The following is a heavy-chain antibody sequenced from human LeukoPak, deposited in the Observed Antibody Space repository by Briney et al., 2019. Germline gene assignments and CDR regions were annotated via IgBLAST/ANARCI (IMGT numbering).Heavy chain of an antibody. J-gene: IGHJ5*02. Sequence: ASVRVSCKASGYTFTGYYMHWVRQAPGQGLEWMGWINPNSGGTNYAQKFQGRVTMTRDTSISTAYMELSRLRSDDTAVYYCARDFRAAMVSDWFDPWGQGTLVTVSS. CDR3: ARDFRAAMVSDWFDP. CDR1: GYTFTGYY. V-gene: IGHV1-2*02. CDR2: INPNSGGT. D-gene: IGHD5-18*01.